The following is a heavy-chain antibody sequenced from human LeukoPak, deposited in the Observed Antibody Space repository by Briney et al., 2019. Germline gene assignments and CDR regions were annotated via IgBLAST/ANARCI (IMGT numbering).Heavy chain of an antibody. V-gene: IGHV3-23*01. CDR3: AKDLFLFFGDT. D-gene: IGHD3/OR15-3a*01. CDR2: IASDGFMA. J-gene: IGHJ5*02. Sequence: GGSLRLFCAASGFTFTSYPMNWVRQAPGKGLEWVATIASDGFMAYYADSLKGRFVISRDNSQQTIYLQMNSLRADDTAVYYCAKDLFLFFGDTRGQGTLVTVSS. CDR1: GFTFTSYP.